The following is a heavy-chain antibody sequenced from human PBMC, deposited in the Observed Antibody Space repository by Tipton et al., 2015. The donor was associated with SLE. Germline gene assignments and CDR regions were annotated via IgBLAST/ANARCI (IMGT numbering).Heavy chain of an antibody. CDR1: GDSISSSSYY. V-gene: IGHV4-39*01. J-gene: IGHJ5*02. CDR2: IYYSGST. Sequence: TLSLTCTVSGDSISSSSYYWGWIRQPPGKGLEWIGSIYYSGSTYYNPSLKSRVTISVDTSKNPFSLKLSSVTAADTAVYYCARQWERRRGWFDPWGQGTLVTVSS. D-gene: IGHD1-26*01. CDR3: ARQWERRRGWFDP.